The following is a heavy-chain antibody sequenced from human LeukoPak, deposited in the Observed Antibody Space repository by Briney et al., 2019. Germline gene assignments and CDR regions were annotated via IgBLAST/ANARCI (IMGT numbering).Heavy chain of an antibody. CDR2: INPNSGGT. CDR3: ARALTGYNYGYSNY. J-gene: IGHJ4*02. Sequence: ASVKVSCKASGYTFTGYYMHWVRQAPGQGLEWMGWINPNSGGTNYAQKFQGRVTMTRDTSISTAYMELSRLRSDDTAVYYCARALTGYNYGYSNYWGQGTLVTVSS. D-gene: IGHD5-18*01. CDR1: GYTFTGYY. V-gene: IGHV1-2*02.